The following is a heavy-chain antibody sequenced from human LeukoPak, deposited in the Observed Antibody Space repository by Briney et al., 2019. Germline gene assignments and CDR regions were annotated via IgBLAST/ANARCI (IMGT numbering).Heavy chain of an antibody. CDR3: AKTPVRRFPLYFDY. Sequence: GGSLRLSCAASGFTFDDYGMCWVRQAPGKGLEWVSGISGSGGSTDYADSLKSRFTISRDNSKNTLYLQMNSLRAEDTAVYYCAKTPVRRFPLYFDYWGQGTLVTVSS. V-gene: IGHV3-23*01. D-gene: IGHD3-3*01. J-gene: IGHJ4*02. CDR1: GFTFDDYG. CDR2: ISGSGGST.